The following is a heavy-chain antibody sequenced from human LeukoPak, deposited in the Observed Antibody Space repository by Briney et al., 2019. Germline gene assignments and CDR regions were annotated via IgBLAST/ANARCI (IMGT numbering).Heavy chain of an antibody. D-gene: IGHD1-14*01. CDR3: ARDHNAERIPTYYYYGMDV. CDR1: GYTFTSYG. V-gene: IGHV1-18*01. CDR2: ISAYNGNT. Sequence: GASVKVSCKASGYTFTSYGISWVRQAPGQGLEWMGWISAYNGNTNYAQKLQGRVTVTTDTSTSRAYMELRSLRSDDTAVYYCARDHNAERIPTYYYYGMDVWGQGTTVTVSS. J-gene: IGHJ6*02.